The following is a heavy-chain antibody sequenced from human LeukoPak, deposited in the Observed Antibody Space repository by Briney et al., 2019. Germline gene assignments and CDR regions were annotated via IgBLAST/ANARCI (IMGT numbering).Heavy chain of an antibody. Sequence: GGSLRLSCAASGLTVSSNYMSWVRQAPGRGLEWVSVIYAGGRTYYADSVKGRFTISRHNSNNTLYLQMNSLRPEDTTVYYCARVIYQLVFDYWGQGTLVSVSS. CDR3: ARVIYQLVFDY. J-gene: IGHJ4*02. D-gene: IGHD2-2*01. CDR2: IYAGGRT. CDR1: GLTVSSNY. V-gene: IGHV3-53*04.